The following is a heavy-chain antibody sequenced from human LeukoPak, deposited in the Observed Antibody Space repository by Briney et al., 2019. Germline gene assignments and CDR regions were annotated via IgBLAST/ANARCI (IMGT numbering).Heavy chain of an antibody. CDR2: IWYGGSNK. V-gene: IGHV3-33*08. D-gene: IGHD6-13*01. J-gene: IGHJ6*03. Sequence: GGSLRSSCAASGFTFSSYGRHWVRKAPGKGLGWVAVIWYGGSNKYYADSVKGRFTISRDNSKNTLYLQMNSLRAEDTAVYYCSAAAGVYYYMDVWGKGTTVTVSS. CDR1: GFTFSSYG. CDR3: SAAAGVYYYMDV.